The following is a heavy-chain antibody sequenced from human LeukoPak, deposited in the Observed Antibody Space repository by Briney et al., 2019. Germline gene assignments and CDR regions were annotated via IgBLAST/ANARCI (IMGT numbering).Heavy chain of an antibody. CDR1: GFTFSSYG. Sequence: GGSLRLSCAASGFTFSSYGMHWVRQAPGKGLEWVSGISGGGGVTYYADSVKGRFTISRDNSKSTLYLQMNSLRGDDTAIYYCAKASWEGVTTTYFDYWGQGTLVPVSS. CDR3: AKASWEGVTTTYFDY. CDR2: ISGGGGVT. V-gene: IGHV3-23*01. J-gene: IGHJ4*02. D-gene: IGHD1-26*01.